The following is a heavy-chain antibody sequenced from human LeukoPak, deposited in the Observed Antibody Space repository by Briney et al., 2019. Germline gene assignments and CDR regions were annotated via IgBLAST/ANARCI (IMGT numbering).Heavy chain of an antibody. J-gene: IGHJ4*02. Sequence: SVKVSCKASGGNFSSYAISWVRQAAGQGLEGMGGIIPIFGTANYAQKFQGRVTITTDESTSTAYMELSSLRSEDTAVYYCARGYYDILTGTPRNYFDYWGQGTLVTVSS. CDR1: GGNFSSYA. V-gene: IGHV1-69*05. D-gene: IGHD3-9*01. CDR3: ARGYYDILTGTPRNYFDY. CDR2: IIPIFGTA.